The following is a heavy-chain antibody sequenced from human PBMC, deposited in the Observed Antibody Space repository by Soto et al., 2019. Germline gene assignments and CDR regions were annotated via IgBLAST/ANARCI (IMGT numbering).Heavy chain of an antibody. V-gene: IGHV4-4*02. Sequence: QVQLQESGPGLVKPSGTLSLTCAVSGGSISSSNWWRWVRQPPGKGLEWIGEIYHSGSTNYNPSLKSGVTISVDKSKNQFSLKLSSVTAADTAGYYCARHIVATILEYYYYGMDVWGQGTTVTVFS. CDR1: GGSISSSNW. CDR3: ARHIVATILEYYYYGMDV. J-gene: IGHJ6*02. D-gene: IGHD5-12*01. CDR2: IYHSGST.